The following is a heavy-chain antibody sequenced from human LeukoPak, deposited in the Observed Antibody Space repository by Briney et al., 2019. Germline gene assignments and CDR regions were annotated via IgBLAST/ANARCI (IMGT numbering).Heavy chain of an antibody. J-gene: IGHJ3*02. D-gene: IGHD3-22*01. V-gene: IGHV3-30-3*01. CDR2: ISYDGSNK. CDR1: GFTFSSYA. CDR3: ASNPDEEWLLLRDAFDI. Sequence: GGSLRLSCGALGFTFSSYAMHGVRQSPGEGREGVAVISYDGSNKYYADSVKGRFTISRHNSKNTLYLQMNSLRAEDTGVYYCASNPDEEWLLLRDAFDIWGQGTMDSVSS.